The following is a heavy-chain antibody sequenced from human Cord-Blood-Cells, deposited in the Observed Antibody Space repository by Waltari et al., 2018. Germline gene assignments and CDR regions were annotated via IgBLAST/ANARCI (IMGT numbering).Heavy chain of an antibody. CDR2: INHSGST. D-gene: IGHD6-13*01. J-gene: IGHJ4*02. CDR3: ARGRYSSSWYRGKYGY. CDR1: GRSFSGDY. V-gene: IGHV4-34*01. Sequence: QVQLQQWGAGLCERPATPSRTCAVLGRSFSGDYWCWIRPPPGKGLEWIGEINHSGSTNYNPPLKSRVTISVDTSKNQFSLKLSSVTAADTAVYYCARGRYSSSWYRGKYGYWGQGTLVTVSS.